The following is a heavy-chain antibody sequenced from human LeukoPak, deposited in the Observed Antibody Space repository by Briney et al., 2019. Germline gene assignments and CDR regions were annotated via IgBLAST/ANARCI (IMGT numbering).Heavy chain of an antibody. CDR1: GFTFSSYA. V-gene: IGHV3-23*01. Sequence: PGGSLRLSCAASGFTFSSYAMSWVRQAPGKGLEWVSAISGSGGSTYYADSVKGRFTVSRDNSKNTLYLQMNSLRAEDTAVYYCTKIGVIANWYYDIWGRGTLVTVSS. J-gene: IGHJ2*01. CDR2: ISGSGGST. CDR3: TKIGVIANWYYDI. D-gene: IGHD2-21*01.